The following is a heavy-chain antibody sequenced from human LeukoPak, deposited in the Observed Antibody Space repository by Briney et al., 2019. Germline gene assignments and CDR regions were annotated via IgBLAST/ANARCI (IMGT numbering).Heavy chain of an antibody. CDR3: ARHGYCSSTSCYPDS. CDR2: IYYSGST. Sequence: PSETLSLTCTVSGGSISSYYWSWIRQPPGKGLEWIGYIYYSGSTDYNPSLRSRVTISVDTSKNQLSLRLRFVTAADTAVYYCARHGYCSSTSCYPDSWGQGTLVTVSS. CDR1: GGSISSYY. V-gene: IGHV4-59*08. D-gene: IGHD2-2*03. J-gene: IGHJ4*02.